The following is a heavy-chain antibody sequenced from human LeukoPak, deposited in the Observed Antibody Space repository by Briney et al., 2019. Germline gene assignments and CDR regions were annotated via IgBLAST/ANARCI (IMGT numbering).Heavy chain of an antibody. D-gene: IGHD3-10*01. CDR3: ARDLQSGDDAFDI. Sequence: PGGSLRLSCAASGFSFSSKWMHWVRHAPGKGLMWVSRINRDGSTTRYADSVKGRFTISRDNAKNTLYLQMNSLRAEDTAVYYCARDLQSGDDAFDIWGQGTMVTVSS. V-gene: IGHV3-74*01. J-gene: IGHJ3*02. CDR1: GFSFSSKW. CDR2: INRDGSTT.